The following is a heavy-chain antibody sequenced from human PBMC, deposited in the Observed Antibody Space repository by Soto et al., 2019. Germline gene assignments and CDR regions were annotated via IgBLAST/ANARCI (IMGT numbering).Heavy chain of an antibody. CDR3: ARAAMITFGGESAPYYYYYGMDV. Sequence: KPSETLSLTCTVSGGSISSGDYYWSWIRQPPGKGLEWIGYIYYSGSTYYNPSLKSRVTISVDTSKNQFSLKLSSVTAADTAVYYCARAAMITFGGESAPYYYYYGMDVWGQGTTVTVSS. J-gene: IGHJ6*02. CDR1: GGSISSGDYY. V-gene: IGHV4-30-4*01. D-gene: IGHD3-16*01. CDR2: IYYSGST.